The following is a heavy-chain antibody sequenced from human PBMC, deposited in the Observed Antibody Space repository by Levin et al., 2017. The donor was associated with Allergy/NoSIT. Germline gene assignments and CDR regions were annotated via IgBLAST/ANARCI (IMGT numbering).Heavy chain of an antibody. CDR3: ARNRIIVSGGNDYYYGMDV. CDR1: GGSVSSGTYY. CDR2: INYRGVT. Sequence: TTSETLSLTCSVSGGSVSSGTYYWSWIRRPPGKGLEWIGYINYRGVTKYNPSLKSRVTISVDTSKNEFSLKVTSVTAADTAVYYCARNRIIVSGGNDYYYGMDVWGQGTTVTVSS. D-gene: IGHD5/OR15-5a*01. J-gene: IGHJ6*02. V-gene: IGHV4-61*01.